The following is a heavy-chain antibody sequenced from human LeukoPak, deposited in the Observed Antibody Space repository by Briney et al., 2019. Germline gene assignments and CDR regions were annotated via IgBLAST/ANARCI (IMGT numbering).Heavy chain of an antibody. Sequence: ASVKVSCKASGYTFTSYYMHWVRQAPGQGLEWMGWINPNSGGTNYAQKFQGWVTMTRDTSISTAYMELSRLRSDDTAVYYCAREDSSGWYSFDYWGQGTLVTVSS. CDR1: GYTFTSYY. CDR3: AREDSSGWYSFDY. CDR2: INPNSGGT. V-gene: IGHV1-2*04. D-gene: IGHD6-19*01. J-gene: IGHJ4*02.